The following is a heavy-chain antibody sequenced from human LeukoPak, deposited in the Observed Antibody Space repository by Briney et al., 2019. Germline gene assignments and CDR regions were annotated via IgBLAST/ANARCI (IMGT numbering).Heavy chain of an antibody. V-gene: IGHV3-74*01. CDR2: VSNDGSST. D-gene: IGHD6-13*01. Sequence: ETGGSLRLSRAASGFTLSNYWMHWVRQGPGKGLVWVSRVSNDGSSTAYADSVRGRFTISRDNAKNTLYLQMNSLRAEDTAVYYCVGAAADTTLRPWGQGTLVTVSS. CDR3: VGAAADTTLRP. J-gene: IGHJ4*02. CDR1: GFTLSNYW.